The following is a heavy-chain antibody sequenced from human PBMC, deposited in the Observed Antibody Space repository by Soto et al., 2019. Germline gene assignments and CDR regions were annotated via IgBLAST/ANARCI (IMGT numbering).Heavy chain of an antibody. V-gene: IGHV1-3*01. Sequence: QVQLVQSGAEVKDPGASVQVSCRASGYTFTTYALHCVRQAPGQRLEWMGWINAGNGNTKYSQKFQGRVTITRDTSARTAFMELSSLRSEDTAVYYCARDSPYRSSSYYYYMDVWGKGTTVTVSS. CDR2: INAGNGNT. CDR3: ARDSPYRSSSYYYYMDV. D-gene: IGHD6-6*01. CDR1: GYTFTTYA. J-gene: IGHJ6*03.